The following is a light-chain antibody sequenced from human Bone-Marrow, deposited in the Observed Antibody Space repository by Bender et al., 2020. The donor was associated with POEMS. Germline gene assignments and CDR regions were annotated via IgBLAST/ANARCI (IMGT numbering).Light chain of an antibody. Sequence: QSALTQPASVSGSPGQSITISCTGTSSDVGSYTLVSWYQQYPGKAPKLMIYEVSRWPSGVSHRFSGSKSGNTASLTISGLQAEDEADYYGSSSTAGSKVFGTGTKVTVV. CDR1: SSDVGSYTL. CDR2: EVS. CDR3: SSSTAGSKV. J-gene: IGLJ1*01. V-gene: IGLV2-14*02.